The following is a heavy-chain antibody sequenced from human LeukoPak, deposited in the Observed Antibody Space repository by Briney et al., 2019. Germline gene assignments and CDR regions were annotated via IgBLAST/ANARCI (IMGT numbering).Heavy chain of an antibody. CDR1: GFTFSSYG. Sequence: QTGGSLRLSCAASGFTFSSYGMHWVRQAPGKGLEWVAFIRYDGSNKYYADSVKGRFTISRDNSKNTLYLQMNSLRAEDTAVYYCAKDLDIVVVPAAYDFDYWGQGTLVTVSS. CDR2: IRYDGSNK. J-gene: IGHJ4*02. D-gene: IGHD2-2*01. CDR3: AKDLDIVVVPAAYDFDY. V-gene: IGHV3-30*02.